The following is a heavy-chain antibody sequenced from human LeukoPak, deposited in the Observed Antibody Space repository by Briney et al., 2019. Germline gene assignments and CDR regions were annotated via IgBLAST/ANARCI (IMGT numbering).Heavy chain of an antibody. CDR3: TKFDY. J-gene: IGHJ4*02. Sequence: GGSLRLSCAASGFTFSSYAMTWVRQAPGKGLEWVSTVTGSDDSTFYANSVKGRFTISRDNSKNTVFLHMTSLRAEDTAVYYCTKFDYWGQGVLVTVSS. CDR1: GFTFSSYA. V-gene: IGHV3-23*01. CDR2: VTGSDDST.